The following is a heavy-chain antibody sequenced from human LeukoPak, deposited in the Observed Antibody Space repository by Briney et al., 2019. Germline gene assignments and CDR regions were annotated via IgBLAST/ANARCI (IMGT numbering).Heavy chain of an antibody. CDR2: IYPGDSDT. D-gene: IGHD2-21*01. CDR3: ARHYGGGEYYYGMDV. V-gene: IGHV5-51*01. Sequence: GESLKISFKGSGYRFTNYWIGWVRQMPGEGPEWMGIIYPGDSDTRYSPSFQGQVPISADKSISTAYLQWSSLKASDTAMYYCARHYGGGEYYYGMDVWGQGTTVTVAS. CDR1: GYRFTNYW. J-gene: IGHJ6*02.